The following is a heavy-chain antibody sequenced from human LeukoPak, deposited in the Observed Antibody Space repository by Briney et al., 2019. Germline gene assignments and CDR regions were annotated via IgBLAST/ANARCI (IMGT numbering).Heavy chain of an antibody. CDR2: IIPILGIA. V-gene: IGHV1-69*04. Sequence: GASVKVSCKASGGTFSSYAISWVRQAPGQGLEWMGRIIPILGIANYAQKFQGRVTITADKSTSTAYMELSSLRSEDTAVYYCAREVSYDFWSGYFDYWGQGTLVTVSS. D-gene: IGHD3-3*01. CDR3: AREVSYDFWSGYFDY. J-gene: IGHJ4*02. CDR1: GGTFSSYA.